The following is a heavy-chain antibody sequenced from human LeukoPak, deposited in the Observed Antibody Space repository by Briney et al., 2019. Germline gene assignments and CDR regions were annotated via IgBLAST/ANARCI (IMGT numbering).Heavy chain of an antibody. V-gene: IGHV3-30*18. Sequence: GGSLRLSCAASGFTFSSYAMSWVRQAPGKGLEWVAVISYDGSNKYYADSVKGRFTISRDNSKNTLYLQMNSLRAEDTAVYYCAKVTAGDAFDIWGQGTMVTVSS. CDR1: GFTFSSYA. CDR3: AKVTAGDAFDI. D-gene: IGHD5-18*01. CDR2: ISYDGSNK. J-gene: IGHJ3*02.